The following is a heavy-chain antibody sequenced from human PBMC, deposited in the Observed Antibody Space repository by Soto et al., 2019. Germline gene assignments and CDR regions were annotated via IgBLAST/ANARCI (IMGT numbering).Heavy chain of an antibody. CDR2: IYWDDDN. J-gene: IGHJ4*02. Sequence: QITLKESGPTLVEPTQTLTLTCTFSGFSLTSTAVGVNWIRQPPGKALEWLALIYWDDDNQYSPSLKSRITITKDTSKNQVVLTMANMGPVDTATYYCAHGSGWLSDYWGQGTLVTVSS. V-gene: IGHV2-5*02. CDR1: GFSLTSTAVG. CDR3: AHGSGWLSDY. D-gene: IGHD6-19*01.